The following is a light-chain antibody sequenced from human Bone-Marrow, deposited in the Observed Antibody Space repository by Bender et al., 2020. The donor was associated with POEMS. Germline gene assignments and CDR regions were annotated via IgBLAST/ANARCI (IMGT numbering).Light chain of an antibody. J-gene: IGLJ3*02. CDR3: SSYAGSDRLV. CDR1: SNDVGPYNS. V-gene: IGLV2-8*01. CDR2: EVT. Sequence: QSALTQPPSASGSPGQSVSISCSGTSNDVGPYNSVSWYQQYPGKAPKLLIYEVTRRASGVPSRFSGSKSGNTASLTVSGLQGEDEATYFCSSYAGSDRLVFGGGTNLTVL.